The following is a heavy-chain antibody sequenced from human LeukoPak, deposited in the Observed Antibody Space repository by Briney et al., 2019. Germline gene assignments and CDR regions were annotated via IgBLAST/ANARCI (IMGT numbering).Heavy chain of an antibody. Sequence: SETLSLTCAVSGASVSSGSYYWSWIRQPPGKGLEWIGYIYDSGSTNYNPSLKSRVTISVDTSKNQFSLNLSSVTAADTAVYYCARDSGSYLVSFDYWGQGTLVTVSS. J-gene: IGHJ4*02. CDR3: ARDSGSYLVSFDY. CDR2: IYDSGST. V-gene: IGHV4-61*01. D-gene: IGHD1-26*01. CDR1: GASVSSGSYY.